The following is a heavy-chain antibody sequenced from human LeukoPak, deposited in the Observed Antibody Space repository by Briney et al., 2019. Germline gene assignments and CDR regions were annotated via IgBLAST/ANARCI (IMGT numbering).Heavy chain of an antibody. D-gene: IGHD2-21*01. J-gene: IGHJ4*02. CDR1: GFAFSGYS. CDR3: ARAPHGLDY. V-gene: IGHV3-48*04. Sequence: GSLRLSCAASGFAFSGYSMHWVRQAPGEGLEWISYITSGGSTMDYADSVKGRFTISRDNAKNSLYLQMNSLTAEDTAVYYCARAPHGLDYWGQGTLVTVS. CDR2: ITSGGSTM.